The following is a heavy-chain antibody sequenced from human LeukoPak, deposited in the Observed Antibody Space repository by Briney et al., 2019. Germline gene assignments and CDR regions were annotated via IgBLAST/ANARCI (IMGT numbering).Heavy chain of an antibody. Sequence: SETLSLTCTVSGGSISSYYWSWIRQPPGKGLEWIGYIYYSGSTNYNPSLKSRVTISVDTSKNQFSLKLSSVTAADTAVYYCARGSGIAVAGTGLHWGQGTLVTVSS. J-gene: IGHJ4*02. CDR1: GGSISSYY. CDR2: IYYSGST. V-gene: IGHV4-59*01. D-gene: IGHD6-19*01. CDR3: ARGSGIAVAGTGLH.